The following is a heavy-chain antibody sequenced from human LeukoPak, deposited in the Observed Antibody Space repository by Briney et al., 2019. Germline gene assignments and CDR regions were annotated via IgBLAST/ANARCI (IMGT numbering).Heavy chain of an antibody. CDR1: GYTFTSYG. Sequence: ASVKVSCKASGYTFTSYGISWVRQAPGQGLEWMGWISAYNGNTNYAQKLQGRVTMTTDTSTSTAYMELRSLRSDDMAVYYCARDRSYYDFWSGYFDYWGQGTLVTVSS. CDR2: ISAYNGNT. CDR3: ARDRSYYDFWSGYFDY. V-gene: IGHV1-18*03. J-gene: IGHJ4*02. D-gene: IGHD3-3*01.